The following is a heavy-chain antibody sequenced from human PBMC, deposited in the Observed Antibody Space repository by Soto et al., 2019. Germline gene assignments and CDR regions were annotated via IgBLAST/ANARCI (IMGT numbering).Heavy chain of an antibody. CDR2: ITLYNGNI. Sequence: QVQLVQSGVEVKKPGASVKVSCKASGYTFTSYTITWVRQAPGQGLEWMGWITLYNGNIKDAQRFQGRVTMTADTSTGTAYMELRSLRSDDTAVYYCARRREVWDDFDYCGQGTLVTVSS. D-gene: IGHD1-26*01. CDR1: GYTFTSYT. J-gene: IGHJ4*02. CDR3: ARRREVWDDFDY. V-gene: IGHV1-18*01.